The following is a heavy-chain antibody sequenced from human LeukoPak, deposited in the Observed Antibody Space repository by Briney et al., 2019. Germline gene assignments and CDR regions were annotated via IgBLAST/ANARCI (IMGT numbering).Heavy chain of an antibody. D-gene: IGHD4-17*01. Sequence: GGSLRLSCAASGFTFEASAMSWVRQAPGKGLEWVAVITGGGESTYYADSVKGRFTISRDNAKNSLYLQMNSLRAEDTAVYYCARSSYGDYFDYWGQGTLVTVSS. CDR3: ARSSYGDYFDY. J-gene: IGHJ4*02. CDR1: GFTFEASA. V-gene: IGHV3-23*01. CDR2: ITGGGEST.